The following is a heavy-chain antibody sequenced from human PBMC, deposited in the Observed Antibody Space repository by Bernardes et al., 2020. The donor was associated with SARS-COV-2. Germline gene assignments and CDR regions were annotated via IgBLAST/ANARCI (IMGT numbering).Heavy chain of an antibody. Sequence: SETLSLTCAVYGGSFSGYYWSWIRQPPGKGLEWIGEINHSGSTNYNPSHKSRVTISVDTSKNQFSLKLSSVTAADTAVYYCAGGRAIMVRYNAVRLDYWGQGTLVTVSS. V-gene: IGHV4-34*01. CDR2: INHSGST. D-gene: IGHD3-10*01. CDR1: GGSFSGYY. CDR3: AGGRAIMVRYNAVRLDY. J-gene: IGHJ4*02.